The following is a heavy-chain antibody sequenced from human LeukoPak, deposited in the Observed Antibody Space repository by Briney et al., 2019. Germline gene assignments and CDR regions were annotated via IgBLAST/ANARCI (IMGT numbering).Heavy chain of an antibody. Sequence: NASETLSLTCTVSGGSISSSSYYWGWIRQPPGKGLEWIGSIYYSGSTYYNPSLKSRVTISVDTSKNHFSLKLSSVTAADTAVYYCARSGGFRYSSSWYYFDYWGQGTLVTVSS. CDR2: IYYSGST. V-gene: IGHV4-39*02. D-gene: IGHD6-13*01. J-gene: IGHJ4*02. CDR3: ARSGGFRYSSSWYYFDY. CDR1: GGSISSSSYY.